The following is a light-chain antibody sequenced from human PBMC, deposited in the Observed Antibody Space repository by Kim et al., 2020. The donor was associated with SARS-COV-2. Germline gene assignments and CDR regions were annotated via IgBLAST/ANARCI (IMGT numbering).Light chain of an antibody. CDR2: YDD. Sequence: RPRVTISCSGSSSNIGSNSVSWYQHVPGKAPKLVIYYDDLVPSGASDRFSGSKSGTSASLAITGLQSEDEADYYCAAWDDSLNALVFGGGTQLTVL. J-gene: IGLJ2*01. CDR1: SSNIGSNS. V-gene: IGLV1-36*01. CDR3: AAWDDSLNALV.